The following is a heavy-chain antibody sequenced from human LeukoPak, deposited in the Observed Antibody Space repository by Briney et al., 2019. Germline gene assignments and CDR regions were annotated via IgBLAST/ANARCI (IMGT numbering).Heavy chain of an antibody. V-gene: IGHV3-30*18. D-gene: IGHD1-26*01. CDR3: AKEWGAGSDAFDI. J-gene: IGHJ3*02. CDR1: RFTFSSYG. Sequence: GGSLRLSCAASRFTFSSYGMHWVRQAPGKGLEWVAVISYDGSNKYYADSVKGRFTISRDNSKNTLYLQMNSLRAEDTAVYYCAKEWGAGSDAFDIWGQGTMVTVSS. CDR2: ISYDGSNK.